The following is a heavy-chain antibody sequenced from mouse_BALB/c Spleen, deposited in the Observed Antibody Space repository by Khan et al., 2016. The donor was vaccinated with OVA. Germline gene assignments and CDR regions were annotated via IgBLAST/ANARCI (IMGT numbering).Heavy chain of an antibody. CDR1: GFTFSNYG. V-gene: IGHV5-6-5*01. Sequence: EVELVESGGGLVKPGGSLKLSCAASGFTFSNYGVSWVRQTPEKKLVWVASISSGDTTYYPDSVKGRFTISRDNARNILYLQMSSLRSEDTAMYYCARAYWFAYWGQGTLVTVSA. CDR2: ISSGDTT. CDR3: ARAYWFAY. J-gene: IGHJ3*01.